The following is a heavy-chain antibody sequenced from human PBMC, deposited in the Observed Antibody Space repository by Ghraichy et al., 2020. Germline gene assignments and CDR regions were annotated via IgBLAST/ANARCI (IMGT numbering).Heavy chain of an antibody. CDR3: ARPSLYGDYGAFDI. D-gene: IGHD4-17*01. CDR1: GGSISSSSYY. CDR2: IYYSGST. V-gene: IGHV4-39*01. J-gene: IGHJ3*02. Sequence: SETLSLTCTVSGGSISSSSYYWGWIRQPPGKWLEWIGCIYYSGSTYYNPSLKSRVTISVDTSKNQFSLKLSSVTAADTAVYYCARPSLYGDYGAFDIWGQGTMVTVSS.